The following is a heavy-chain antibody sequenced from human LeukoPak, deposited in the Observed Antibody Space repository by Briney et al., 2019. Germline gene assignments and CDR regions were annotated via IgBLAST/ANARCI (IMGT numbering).Heavy chain of an antibody. J-gene: IGHJ4*02. CDR2: IYSGGST. CDR1: GFTVSSNY. V-gene: IGHV3-66*01. D-gene: IGHD3-10*01. Sequence: GGSLRLSCAASGFTVSSNYMSWVRQAPGKGLEWVSVIYSGGSTYYADSVKGRFTISRDNSKNTLYLQMNSLRAEDTAVYYCARDLNFGESTDYWGQGTLVTVSS. CDR3: ARDLNFGESTDY.